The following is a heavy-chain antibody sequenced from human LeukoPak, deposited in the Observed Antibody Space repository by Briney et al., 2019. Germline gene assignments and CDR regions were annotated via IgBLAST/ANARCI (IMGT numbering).Heavy chain of an antibody. V-gene: IGHV3-7*01. CDR3: ARDNLRYGSGSMADY. D-gene: IGHD3-10*01. Sequence: QPGGSLRLSCAASGFTFSAYCMSWVRQAPGKGLEWVASINQDGSEKYYVDSVKGRFTISRDNAKNSLYLQMNSLRAEDTAVYYCARDNLRYGSGSMADYWGQGTLVTVSS. CDR2: INQDGSEK. J-gene: IGHJ4*02. CDR1: GFTFSAYC.